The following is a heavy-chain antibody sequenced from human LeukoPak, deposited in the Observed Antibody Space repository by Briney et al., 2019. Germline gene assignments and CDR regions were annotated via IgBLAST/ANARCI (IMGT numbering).Heavy chain of an antibody. CDR2: INHSGST. CDR1: GGSFSGYY. V-gene: IGHV4-34*01. Sequence: SETLSLTCAVYGGSFSGYYWSWIRQPPGKGLEWIGEINHSGSTNYNPSLKSRVTISVDTSKNQFSLKLSSVTAAGTAVYYCARGEKLRYFDWLSTTNWFDPWGQGTLVTVSS. J-gene: IGHJ5*02. D-gene: IGHD3-9*01. CDR3: ARGEKLRYFDWLSTTNWFDP.